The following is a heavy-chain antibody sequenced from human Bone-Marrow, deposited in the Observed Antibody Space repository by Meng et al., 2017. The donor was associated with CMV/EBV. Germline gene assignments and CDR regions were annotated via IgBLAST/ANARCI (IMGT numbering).Heavy chain of an antibody. CDR1: FTDYY. J-gene: IGHJ5*02. V-gene: IGHV1-69-2*01. Sequence: FTDYYMHGVQQAPGKGLEWMGLVDPEDGETIYAEKFQGRVTITADTSTDTAYMELSSLRSEDTAVYYCATDLTGGYCSSTSCYQVDPWGQGTLVTVSS. CDR2: VDPEDGET. D-gene: IGHD2-2*01. CDR3: ATDLTGGYCSSTSCYQVDP.